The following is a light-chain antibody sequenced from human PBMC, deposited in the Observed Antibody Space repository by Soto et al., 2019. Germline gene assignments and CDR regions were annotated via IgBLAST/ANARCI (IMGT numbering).Light chain of an antibody. Sequence: DIQMTQSPFTLSASVGDRVTITCRASQSISSWLAWYQQKPGKAPKLLISKASSLESGVPSRFSGSGSGTHFTLTISSLQPDDFATYYCQQYNSYPLTFGRGTKVEIK. CDR1: QSISSW. CDR3: QQYNSYPLT. J-gene: IGKJ4*01. V-gene: IGKV1-5*03. CDR2: KAS.